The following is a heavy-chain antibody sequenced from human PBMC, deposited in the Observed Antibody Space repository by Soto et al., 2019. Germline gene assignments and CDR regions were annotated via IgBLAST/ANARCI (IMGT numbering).Heavy chain of an antibody. V-gene: IGHV1-2*02. D-gene: IGHD2-8*01. J-gene: IGHJ6*02. CDR2: INPNSGGK. CDR3: ASCTNGDCFLYGMDV. CDR1: GYTFTDHY. Sequence: QVQLVQSGAEVKKPGASVKVSCKTSGYTFTDHYMHWVRQAPGQGLEWMGWINPNSGGKNYAQKFQGRVTMTRETAISTSYIELSRLISDDTDRYYCASCTNGDCFLYGMDVWGPGTTVTVFS.